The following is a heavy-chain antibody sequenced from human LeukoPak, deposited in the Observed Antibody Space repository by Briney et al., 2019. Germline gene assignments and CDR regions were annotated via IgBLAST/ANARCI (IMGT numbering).Heavy chain of an antibody. J-gene: IGHJ4*02. V-gene: IGHV4-34*01. CDR1: GGSFSGYY. Sequence: SETLSLTCAVYGGSFSGYYWSWIRQPPGKGLEWIGEINHSGSTNYNPSLKSRVTISVDTSKNQFSLKLSSVTAADTALYYCAKDMASGYYDILTLFDYWGQGTLVTVSS. CDR3: AKDMASGYYDILTLFDY. CDR2: INHSGST. D-gene: IGHD3-9*01.